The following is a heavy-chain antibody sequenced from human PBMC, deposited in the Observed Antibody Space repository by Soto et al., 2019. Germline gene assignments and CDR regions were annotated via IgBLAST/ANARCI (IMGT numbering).Heavy chain of an antibody. V-gene: IGHV3-15*01. CDR2: IKKISEGGTT. J-gene: IGHJ4*02. D-gene: IGHD2-21*02. CDR1: GFTFTNAW. CDR3: PTELFGVLTSVTSDNY. Sequence: VQLVESGGGLVKPGSSLRLSCAASGFTFTNAWMNWVRQSPGKGLEWVGRIKKISEGGTTNYSTPVKGRLTISRDDSRSTVNPEMNSLQIEDTAVYYCPTELFGVLTSVTSDNYRGQGTLVTVSS.